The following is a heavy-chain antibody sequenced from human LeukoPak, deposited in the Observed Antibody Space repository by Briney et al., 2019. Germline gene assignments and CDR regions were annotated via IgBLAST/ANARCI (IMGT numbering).Heavy chain of an antibody. V-gene: IGHV3-7*01. J-gene: IGHJ4*02. D-gene: IGHD1-26*01. Sequence: GSLRLSCAASGFTFSGYWVSWVRQTPEKGLEWVANIKQDGYEKYYVDSVKGRFTISRDNAKNSLYLQMNSLRADDTAIYYCARDKIVGPTTLDYWGQGTLVTVSS. CDR3: ARDKIVGPTTLDY. CDR2: IKQDGYEK. CDR1: GFTFSGYW.